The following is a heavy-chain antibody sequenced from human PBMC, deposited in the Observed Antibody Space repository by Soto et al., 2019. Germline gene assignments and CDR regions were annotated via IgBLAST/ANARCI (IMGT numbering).Heavy chain of an antibody. CDR2: IWYDGSNK. CDR1: GFTFSSYG. CDR3: ASSPKGGPYDS. J-gene: IGHJ4*02. Sequence: QVQLVESGGGVVQPGRSLRLSCAASGFTFSSYGMHWVRQAPGKGLEWVAVIWYDGSNKYYADSVKGRFTISRDNSKNTLYLQMNSLRAEDTAVYYCASSPKGGPYDSWGQGTLVTVSS. V-gene: IGHV3-33*01. D-gene: IGHD3-16*01.